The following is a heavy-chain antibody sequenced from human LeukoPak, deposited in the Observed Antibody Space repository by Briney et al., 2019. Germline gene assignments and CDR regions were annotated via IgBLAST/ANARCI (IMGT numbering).Heavy chain of an antibody. CDR2: ISSSSSYI. V-gene: IGHV3-21*01. J-gene: IGHJ4*02. Sequence: GGSLRLSCAASGFTFSSYAMGWVRQAPGKGLEWVSAISSSSSYIYYADSVKGRFTISRDNAKNSLYLQMNSLRADDTAVYYCARVADYYGSANFDYWGQGTLVTVSS. CDR3: ARVADYYGSANFDY. CDR1: GFTFSSYA. D-gene: IGHD3-10*01.